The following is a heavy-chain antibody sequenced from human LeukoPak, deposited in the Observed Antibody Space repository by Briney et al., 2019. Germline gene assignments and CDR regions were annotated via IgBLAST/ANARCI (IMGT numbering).Heavy chain of an antibody. V-gene: IGHV4-38-2*02. D-gene: IGHD2-21*01. J-gene: IGHJ5*02. CDR3: ARDGVEFYNWFDP. CDR1: GYSISSGYY. CDR2: IYHSGST. Sequence: PSETLSLTCTVSGYSISSGYYWGWIRQPPGKGLEWIGSIYHSGSTYYNPSLKSRVTISVDTSKNQFSLKLSSVTAADTAVYYCARDGVEFYNWFDPWGQGTLVTVSS.